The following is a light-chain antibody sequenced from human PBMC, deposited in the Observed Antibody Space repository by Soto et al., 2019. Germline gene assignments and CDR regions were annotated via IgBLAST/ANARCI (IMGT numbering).Light chain of an antibody. CDR3: SSYTSSSTVV. CDR2: EVS. J-gene: IGLJ2*01. CDR1: SSDIGVYNY. V-gene: IGLV2-14*01. Sequence: QSVLTQPASVSGSPGQSITISCTGTSSDIGVYNYVSWYQQNPGKAPKLMIYEVSNRPSGVSNRFSGSKSGNTASLTISGLQAEDEADYYCSSYTSSSTVVFGGGTKLTVL.